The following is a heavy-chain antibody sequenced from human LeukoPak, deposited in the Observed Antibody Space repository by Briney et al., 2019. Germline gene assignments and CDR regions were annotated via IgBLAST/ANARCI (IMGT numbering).Heavy chain of an antibody. CDR2: IYYSGST. D-gene: IGHD3-10*01. CDR1: GGSISSYY. CDR3: ARVLPFQGSNYYGSGSFFFDY. V-gene: IGHV4-59*12. J-gene: IGHJ4*02. Sequence: SETLSLTCTVSGGSISSYYWSWIRQPPGKGLEWIGSIYYSGSTYYNPSLKSRVTISVDTSKNQFSLKLSSVTAADTAVYYCARVLPFQGSNYYGSGSFFFDYWGQGTLVTVSS.